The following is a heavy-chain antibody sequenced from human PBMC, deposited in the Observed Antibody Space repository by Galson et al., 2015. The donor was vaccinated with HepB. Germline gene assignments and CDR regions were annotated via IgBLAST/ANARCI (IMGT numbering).Heavy chain of an antibody. V-gene: IGHV3-30*18. D-gene: IGHD5-24*01. CDR1: GFTFSSYG. CDR2: ISYDGSNT. J-gene: IGHJ4*02. Sequence: SLRLSCAASGFTFSSYGMHWVRQAPGEGLEWVALISYDGSNTYYADSVRGRFSISRDNSKNTLYLQMNSLRAEDTSVYYCAKDEGDGYTWYFDYWGQGTVVTVSS. CDR3: AKDEGDGYTWYFDY.